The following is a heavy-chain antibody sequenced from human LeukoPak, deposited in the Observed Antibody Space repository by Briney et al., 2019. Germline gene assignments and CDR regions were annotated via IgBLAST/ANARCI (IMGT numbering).Heavy chain of an antibody. CDR1: GFTFSSYS. V-gene: IGHV3-30*18. D-gene: IGHD5-18*01. CDR2: VSYEGSTK. J-gene: IGHJ4*02. CDR3: AKEVTAYTAVAIDF. Sequence: GGSLRLSCAASGFTFSSYSMNWVRQAPGKGLEWVAVVSYEGSTKYYADSVKGRFTISRDNSKNTLYLQMDNLRAEDTAVYYCAKEVTAYTAVAIDFWGQGTLVTVSS.